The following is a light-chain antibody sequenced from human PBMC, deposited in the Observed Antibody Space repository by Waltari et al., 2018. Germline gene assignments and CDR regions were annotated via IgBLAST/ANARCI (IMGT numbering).Light chain of an antibody. CDR2: LGS. CDR3: MQALQTPPT. V-gene: IGKV2-28*01. Sequence: DVVRAHSGLSLLVSPVVPLSITCRSGQSPLHSNGYNYLDWYLQKPGQSPQLLIYLGSNRASGVPDRFSGSGSGTDFTLKISRVEAEDVGVYYCMQALQTPPTFGQGTKLEIK. CDR1: QSPLHSNGYNY. J-gene: IGKJ2*01.